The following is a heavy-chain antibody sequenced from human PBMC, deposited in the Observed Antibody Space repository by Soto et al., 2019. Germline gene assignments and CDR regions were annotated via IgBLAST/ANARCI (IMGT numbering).Heavy chain of an antibody. CDR2: IYYTEIT. CDR3: ASEPTVPSGFDS. D-gene: IGHD4-17*01. J-gene: IGHJ4*02. V-gene: IGHV4-31*01. CDR1: GGSVSSGGYY. Sequence: QVQLQESGPGLVKPSQTLSLTCNVSGGSVSSGGYYWSWIRQHPGKGLDWIRYIYYTEITYYNPSLHSLVTISLGTSKTQLSLTLTSVAAADTAIYSCASEPTVPSGFDSWGQGTLVTVSS.